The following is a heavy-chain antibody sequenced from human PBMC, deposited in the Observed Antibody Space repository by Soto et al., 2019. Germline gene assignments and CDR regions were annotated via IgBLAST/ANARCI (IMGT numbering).Heavy chain of an antibody. J-gene: IGHJ4*02. V-gene: IGHV3-21*01. CDR3: VRDGLDYYDTERLYFDN. CDR2: ISSSAVYI. Sequence: EVQLVESGGGPVRPGGSLKLSCAASGFNFITYSLSWVRQAPGKGLEWVASISSSAVYIDYADSVKGRFTISRDNVNNSLYLQMNGLRAEDTATYHCVRDGLDYYDTERLYFDNWGQGTLVTVSS. D-gene: IGHD3-22*01. CDR1: GFNFITYS.